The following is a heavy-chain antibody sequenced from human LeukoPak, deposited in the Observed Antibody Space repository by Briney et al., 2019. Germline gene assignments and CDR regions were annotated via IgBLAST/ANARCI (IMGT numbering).Heavy chain of an antibody. CDR3: VHTLISYNSVGYPSFDY. J-gene: IGHJ4*02. D-gene: IGHD3-22*01. CDR2: VYWDGDE. Sequence: SGPTLVRPTQTLTLTCTFSGFSLTSTFVGVGWIRQPPGKALEWLGHVYWDGDERYSPSLGGRLTFTKDTSKDQVLLTMTNVDPVDTGTYYCVHTLISYNSVGYPSFDYWGQGTLVTVSS. CDR1: GFSLTSTFVG. V-gene: IGHV2-5*04.